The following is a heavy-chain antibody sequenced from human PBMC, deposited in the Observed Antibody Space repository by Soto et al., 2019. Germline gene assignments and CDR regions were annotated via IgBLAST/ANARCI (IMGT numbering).Heavy chain of an antibody. CDR2: ISPMFGAA. Sequence: QVQLVQSGAEMKKPGSSVKVSCQSCGGTFNTYAMNWVRQAPGQGPEWMGDISPMFGAANYAPRFQGRVTIPVDKSTVTSYMQLGSLTSEDPTLFFCGREVKVNPPAFVYWAQGTLVTVSS. CDR3: GREVKVNPPAFVY. CDR1: GGTFNTYA. D-gene: IGHD3-22*01. J-gene: IGHJ4*02. V-gene: IGHV1-69*06.